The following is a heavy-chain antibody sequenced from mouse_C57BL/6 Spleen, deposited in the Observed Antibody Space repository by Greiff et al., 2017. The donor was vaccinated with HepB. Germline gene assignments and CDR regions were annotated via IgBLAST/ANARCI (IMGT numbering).Heavy chain of an antibody. V-gene: IGHV1-59*01. CDR3: ARFDYYGSSWFAY. D-gene: IGHD1-1*01. CDR2: IDPSDSYT. Sequence: QVQLQQPGAELVRPGTSVKLSCKASGYTFTSYWMHWVKQRPGQGLEWIGVIDPSDSYTNYNQKFKGKATLTVDTSSSTAYMQLSSLTSEDSAVYYCARFDYYGSSWFAYWGQGTLVTFSA. CDR1: GYTFTSYW. J-gene: IGHJ3*01.